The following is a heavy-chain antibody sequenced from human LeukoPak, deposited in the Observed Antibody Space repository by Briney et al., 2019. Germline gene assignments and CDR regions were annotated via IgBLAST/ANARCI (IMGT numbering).Heavy chain of an antibody. CDR1: GDSITSGSYY. V-gene: IGHV4-61*02. D-gene: IGHD3-9*01. CDR3: ARGGSTLHSAGGHDIEFYYYYYMDV. J-gene: IGHJ6*03. Sequence: SETLSLTCTVSGDSITSGSYYWSWIRQPAGKGLEWIGRIFISGGTNYNPSLRSRVTMSLDTSKNQFSLKLYSVTAADTAVYYCARGGSTLHSAGGHDIEFYYYYYMDVWGKGTTVTISS. CDR2: IFISGGT.